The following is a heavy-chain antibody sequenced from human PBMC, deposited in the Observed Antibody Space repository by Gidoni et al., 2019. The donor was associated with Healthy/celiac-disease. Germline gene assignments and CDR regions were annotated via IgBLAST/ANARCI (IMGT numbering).Heavy chain of an antibody. CDR3: ASAAAGIFYFDY. D-gene: IGHD6-13*01. CDR1: GFTVSGNY. CDR2: IYSGGST. Sequence: EVQLVEYGGGLVQPGGSLRLSWAASGFTVSGNYLSWVRQAQGKGLEWVSVIYSGGSTYYADSVKGRFTISRDNSKNTLYLQMNSLRAEDTAVYYCASAAAGIFYFDYWGQGTLVTVSS. V-gene: IGHV3-66*01. J-gene: IGHJ4*02.